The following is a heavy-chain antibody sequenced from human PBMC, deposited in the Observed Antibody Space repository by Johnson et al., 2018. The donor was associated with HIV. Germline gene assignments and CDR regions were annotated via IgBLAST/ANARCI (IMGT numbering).Heavy chain of an antibody. V-gene: IGHV3-33*08. CDR2: ISFDGNLQ. CDR3: ARKGDAFDI. J-gene: IGHJ3*02. Sequence: VQLVESGGGVVQPGKSLTLSCVGSGLSFSNFGIHWVRQAPGQGPEWVAVISFDGNLQKYADSVKGRCTISRDNAKNSLHLQMNSLRADDTAVYYCARKGDAFDIWGQGTMVTVSS. CDR1: GLSFSNFG.